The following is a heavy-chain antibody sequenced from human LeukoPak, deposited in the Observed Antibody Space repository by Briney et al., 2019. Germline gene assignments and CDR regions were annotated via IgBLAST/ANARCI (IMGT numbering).Heavy chain of an antibody. CDR3: TRVGYCATTSCRTAFDI. V-gene: IGHV3-48*01. D-gene: IGHD2-2*01. CDR1: GFTFSSYN. CDR2: ISSSSSAI. Sequence: GGSLRLSCAASGFTFSSYNMNWVRQAPGKGLEWVSYISSSSSAIYYADSVKGRFTISRDNAKNSLYLQMNSLRAEDTAVYYCTRVGYCATTSCRTAFDIWGQGTMVTVSS. J-gene: IGHJ3*02.